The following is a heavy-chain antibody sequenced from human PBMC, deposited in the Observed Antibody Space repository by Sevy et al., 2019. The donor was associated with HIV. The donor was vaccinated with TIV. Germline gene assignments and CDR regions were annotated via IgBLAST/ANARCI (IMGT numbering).Heavy chain of an antibody. CDR3: ARGPDYYDSSGYYYQ. Sequence: GGSLRLSCAASGFTFSIYSMHWVRQAPGKGLEWVSSINSISTYIYYADSVKGRFTISRDNAKNSLYLQMNSLRAEDTAVYYCARGPDYYDSSGYYYQWGQGTLVTVSS. D-gene: IGHD3-22*01. CDR1: GFTFSIYS. V-gene: IGHV3-21*01. J-gene: IGHJ4*02. CDR2: INSISTYI.